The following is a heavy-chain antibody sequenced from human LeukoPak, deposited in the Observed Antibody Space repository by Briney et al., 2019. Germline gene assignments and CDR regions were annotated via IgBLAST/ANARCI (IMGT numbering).Heavy chain of an antibody. Sequence: SQTLSLTCTISGGSISSGGYYWSWIRQHPGKGLEWIGYIYYSGSTYYNPPLKSRVTISVDTSKNQFSLKLSSVTAADTAVYYCARVGFLEHTRFDPWGQGTLVTVSS. D-gene: IGHD3-3*02. CDR3: ARVGFLEHTRFDP. V-gene: IGHV4-31*03. CDR2: IYYSGST. J-gene: IGHJ5*02. CDR1: GGSISSGGYY.